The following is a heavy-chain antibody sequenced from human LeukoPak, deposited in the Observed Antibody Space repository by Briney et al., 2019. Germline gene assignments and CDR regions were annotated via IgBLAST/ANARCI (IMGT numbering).Heavy chain of an antibody. CDR2: FDPEDGET. CDR1: GHTLTELS. V-gene: IGHV1-24*01. D-gene: IGHD5-18*01. Sequence: ASVKVSCKVSGHTLTELSLHWVRQTPGKGLEWMGGFDPEDGETIYAQKFQGRVTMTEDTYTDTAYMELSSLRSEDTVVYYCATWIQLTDAFHIWGQGTMVTVSS. CDR3: ATWIQLTDAFHI. J-gene: IGHJ3*02.